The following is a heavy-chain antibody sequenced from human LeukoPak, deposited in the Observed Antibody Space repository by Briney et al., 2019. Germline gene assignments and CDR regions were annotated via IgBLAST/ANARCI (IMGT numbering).Heavy chain of an antibody. CDR3: ARGYCTNGVCYQHYYYMDV. CDR2: ISAYNGNT. Sequence: ASVKVSCKASGYTFTSYGISWVRQAPGQGLEWMGWISAYNGNTNYAQKLQGRVTMTTDTSTSTAYMELRSLRSEDTAVYYCARGYCTNGVCYQHYYYMDVWGKGTTVTVSS. V-gene: IGHV1-18*01. CDR1: GYTFTSYG. D-gene: IGHD2-8*01. J-gene: IGHJ6*03.